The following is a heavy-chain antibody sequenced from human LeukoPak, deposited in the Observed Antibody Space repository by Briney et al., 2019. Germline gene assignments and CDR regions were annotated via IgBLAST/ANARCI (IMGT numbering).Heavy chain of an antibody. J-gene: IGHJ4*02. CDR2: MNPNSGNT. V-gene: IGHV1-8*02. Sequence: ASVKVSCKASGYTFTIYDINWVRQATGQGLEWMGWMNPNSGNTGYAQKFQGRVTMTRDMTTSTVYMELSSLRSEDTAVYYCAKDLYSGSYCFDYWGQGTLVTVSS. CDR3: AKDLYSGSYCFDY. CDR1: GYTFTIYD. D-gene: IGHD1-26*01.